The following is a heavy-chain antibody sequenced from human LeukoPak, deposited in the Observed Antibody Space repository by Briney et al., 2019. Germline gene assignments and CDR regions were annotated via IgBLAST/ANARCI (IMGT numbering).Heavy chain of an antibody. CDR1: GFTFSSYG. V-gene: IGHV3-30*02. CDR2: MRYDGSNR. Sequence: GGSLRLSCAASGFTFSSYGMHWVRQAPGKGLEWVAFMRYDGSNRNYADSVKGRFTISRDNSKNTLYLQMNSLRAEDTAVYYCAKGVKVPLLRYFSYYMDVWGKGTTVTVSS. D-gene: IGHD3-9*01. J-gene: IGHJ6*03. CDR3: AKGVKVPLLRYFSYYMDV.